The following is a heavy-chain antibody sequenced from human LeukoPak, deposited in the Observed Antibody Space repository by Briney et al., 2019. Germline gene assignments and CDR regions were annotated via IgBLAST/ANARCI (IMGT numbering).Heavy chain of an antibody. CDR1: GFTFSSYS. CDR3: ARGDDFWSGYYPYFQH. CDR2: ISSSSSYI. V-gene: IGHV3-21*01. J-gene: IGHJ1*01. D-gene: IGHD3-3*01. Sequence: GGSLRLSCAASGFTFSSYSMNWVRQAPGKGLEWVSSISSSSSYIYYADSVKGRFTISRDNAKNSLYLQMNSLRAEDTAVYYCARGDDFWSGYYPYFQHWGQGTLVTVSS.